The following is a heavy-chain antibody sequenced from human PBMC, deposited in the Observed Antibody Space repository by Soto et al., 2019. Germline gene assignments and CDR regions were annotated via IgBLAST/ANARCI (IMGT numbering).Heavy chain of an antibody. D-gene: IGHD4-17*01. CDR2: IYYSGST. CDR1: GGSLSSGGYY. V-gene: IGHV4-31*03. J-gene: IGHJ5*02. CDR3: ASGTTVTHWFDP. Sequence: PSETLSLTCTVSGGSLSSGGYYWSWIRQHPGKGLEWIGYIYYSGSTYYNPSLKSRVTISVDTSKNQFSLKLSSVTAADTAVYSCASGTTVTHWFDPWGQGTLVPVSS.